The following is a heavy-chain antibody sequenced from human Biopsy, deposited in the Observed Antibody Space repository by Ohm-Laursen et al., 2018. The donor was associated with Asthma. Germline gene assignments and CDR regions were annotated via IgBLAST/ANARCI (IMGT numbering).Heavy chain of an antibody. D-gene: IGHD2-21*02. CDR2: IYRNGDT. Sequence: SQTLSLTCAVSGDSIDSGDYSWTWIRQSPGVGLEWIGYIYRNGDTYYNPTLKNRVTISIDRSKNQFSLRLGSVTAADTAVYYCARGWSCGGDCYSLDSWGQGTLVTVSS. V-gene: IGHV4-30-2*06. J-gene: IGHJ4*02. CDR3: ARGWSCGGDCYSLDS. CDR1: GDSIDSGDYS.